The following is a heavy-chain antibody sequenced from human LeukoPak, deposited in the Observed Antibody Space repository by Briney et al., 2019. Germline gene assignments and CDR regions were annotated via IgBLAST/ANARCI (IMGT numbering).Heavy chain of an antibody. J-gene: IGHJ5*02. D-gene: IGHD1-26*01. CDR2: INHSGST. CDR1: GGSFGGYY. V-gene: IGHV4-34*01. Sequence: SETLTLTCAVYGGSFGGYYWSWIRQPPGKGLEWIGEINHSGSTNYNPSLKSRVTILVDTSKNQFSLKLSSVTAADTAEYYCARGQWEPRFDPWGQGTLVIVSS. CDR3: ARGQWEPRFDP.